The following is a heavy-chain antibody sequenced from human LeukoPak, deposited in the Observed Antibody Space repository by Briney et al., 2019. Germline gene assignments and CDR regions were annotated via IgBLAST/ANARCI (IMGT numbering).Heavy chain of an antibody. CDR3: ARGRDYYDSSAYYNFDY. J-gene: IGHJ4*02. D-gene: IGHD3-22*01. CDR1: GYTFSGYG. V-gene: IGHV1-18*01. CDR2: ISAYNGNT. Sequence: ASVKVSCKASGYTFSGYGISWVRQAPGQGLEWMGWISAYNGNTNYAQKLQGRVTMTTDTSTGTAYMELRSLRSDDTAVYFCARGRDYYDSSAYYNFDYWGQGTPVTVSP.